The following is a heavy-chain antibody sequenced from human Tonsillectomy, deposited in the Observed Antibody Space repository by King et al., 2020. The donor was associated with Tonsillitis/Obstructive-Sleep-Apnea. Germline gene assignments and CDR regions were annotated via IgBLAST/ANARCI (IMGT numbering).Heavy chain of an antibody. CDR2: INHSGST. J-gene: IGHJ4*02. CDR1: GGSFSGYY. CDR3: ARSPTSIAAAGLFDY. Sequence: VQLQQWGAGLLKPSETLSLTCAVYGGSFSGYYWSWIRQPPGKGLEWIGEINHSGSTNYNPSLKSRVTISVDTSKNQFSLKLSSVTAADTAVYYLARSPTSIAAAGLFDYWGQGTLVTVSS. V-gene: IGHV4-34*01. D-gene: IGHD6-13*01.